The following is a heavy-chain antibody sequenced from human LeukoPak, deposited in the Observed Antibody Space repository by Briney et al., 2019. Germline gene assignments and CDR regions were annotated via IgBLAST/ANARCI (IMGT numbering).Heavy chain of an antibody. CDR2: IIPIFGTA. V-gene: IGHV1-69*13. CDR1: GGTFSSYA. J-gene: IGHJ3*02. CDR3: ARDQGDSSAPAFDI. D-gene: IGHD3-22*01. Sequence: SMKVSCKASGGTFSSYAISWVRQAPGQGLEWMGGIIPIFGTANYAQKFQGRVTITADESTSTAYMELSSLRSEDTAMYYCARDQGDSSAPAFDIWGQGIMVTVSS.